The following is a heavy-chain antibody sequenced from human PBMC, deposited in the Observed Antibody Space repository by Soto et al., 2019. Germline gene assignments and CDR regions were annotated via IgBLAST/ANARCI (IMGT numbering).Heavy chain of an antibody. J-gene: IGHJ6*02. CDR2: INAGNGNT. CDR3: AASSAGTYYYGMDV. V-gene: IGHV1-3*01. Sequence: GASVKVSCKASGYTFTSYAMHWVRQAPGQRLEWMGWINAGNGNTKYSQKFQGRVTITRDTSASTAYMELSSLRSEDTAVYYCAASSAGTYYYGMDVWGQGTTVTVSS. D-gene: IGHD6-13*01. CDR1: GYTFTSYA.